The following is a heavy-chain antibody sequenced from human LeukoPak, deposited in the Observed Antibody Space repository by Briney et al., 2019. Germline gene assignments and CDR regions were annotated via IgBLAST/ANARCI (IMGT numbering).Heavy chain of an antibody. CDR2: IDPSDSYT. J-gene: IGHJ4*02. CDR3: ARQDTAVVLPGY. Sequence: GESLKISCKGSGYSFTSYWISWVRQMPGKGLEWMGRIDPSDSYTNYSPSFQGHVTISADKSISTAYLQWSSLKASDTAMYYCARQDTAVVLPGYWGQGTLVTVSS. D-gene: IGHD5-18*01. V-gene: IGHV5-10-1*01. CDR1: GYSFTSYW.